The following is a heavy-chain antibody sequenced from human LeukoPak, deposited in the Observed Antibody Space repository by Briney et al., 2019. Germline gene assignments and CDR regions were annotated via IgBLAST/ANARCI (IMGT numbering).Heavy chain of an antibody. CDR1: GFTFSSYA. D-gene: IGHD3-3*01. CDR2: ISGSGGST. J-gene: IGHJ4*02. Sequence: SGGSLRLSCAASGFTFSSYAMSWVRQAPGKGLEWVSAISGSGGSTYYADSVKGRFTISRDNSKNTLYLQMNSLRAEDTAVYYCARKSYYDFWSGYFATFDYWGQGTLVTVSS. V-gene: IGHV3-23*01. CDR3: ARKSYYDFWSGYFATFDY.